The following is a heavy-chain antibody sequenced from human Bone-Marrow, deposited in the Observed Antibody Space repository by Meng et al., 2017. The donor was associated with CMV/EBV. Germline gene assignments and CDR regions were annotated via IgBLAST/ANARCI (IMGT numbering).Heavy chain of an antibody. CDR3: AKEIRYYYGSGSYYS. CDR1: RFTFSNYG. CDR2: IRHDGGNK. V-gene: IGHV3-30*02. J-gene: IGHJ5*02. D-gene: IGHD3-10*01. Sequence: GESLKISCAASRFTFSNYGMHWVRQAPGKGLEWVAFIRHDGGNKYYADSVKGRFTISRDNSKNTLYLQMNSLRAEDTAVYYCAKEIRYYYGSGSYYSWGQGTLVTVSS.